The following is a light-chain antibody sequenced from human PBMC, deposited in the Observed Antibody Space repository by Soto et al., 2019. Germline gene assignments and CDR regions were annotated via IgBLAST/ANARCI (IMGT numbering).Light chain of an antibody. CDR1: QSVSSN. CDR2: GAS. V-gene: IGKV3-15*01. CDR3: QQYNNWPRA. Sequence: EIVRTQAPATLSVAPGERATLFGRASQSVSSNLAWYQQKPGQAPRLLIYGASTRATGIPARFSGSGSGTEFTLTISSLQSEDFAVYYCQQYNNWPRAFGQGTKVDIK. J-gene: IGKJ1*01.